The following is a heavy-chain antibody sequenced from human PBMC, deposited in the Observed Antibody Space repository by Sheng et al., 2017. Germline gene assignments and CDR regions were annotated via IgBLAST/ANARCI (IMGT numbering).Heavy chain of an antibody. CDR2: IRGNSGST. CDR1: GFTFSTYA. CDR3: AKDIFGDYGGIEY. D-gene: IGHD4-17*01. J-gene: IGHJ4*02. Sequence: EVQLVESGGGLVQPGGSQRLSCAASGFTFSTYAMSWVRQAPGKGLEWVSIIRGNSGSTYYADSVKGRFTISRDNSKNTLYLQMNSLRVEDTALYYCAKDIFGDYGGIEYWGQGTLGHRLL. V-gene: IGHV3-23*04.